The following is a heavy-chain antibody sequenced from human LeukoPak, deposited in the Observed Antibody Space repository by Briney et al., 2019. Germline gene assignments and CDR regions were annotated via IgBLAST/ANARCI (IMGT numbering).Heavy chain of an antibody. V-gene: IGHV3-66*01. J-gene: IGHJ3*02. CDR1: GFTVSSNY. CDR2: IYSGGST. Sequence: GGSLRLSCAASGFTVSSNYMSWVRQAPGKGLEWVSVIYSGGSTYYADSVKGRFTISRDNSKNTLYLQMNSLRAEDTAVYYCARDTLWMVEGYEAFDIWGQGTMVTVSS. D-gene: IGHD3-10*01. CDR3: ARDTLWMVEGYEAFDI.